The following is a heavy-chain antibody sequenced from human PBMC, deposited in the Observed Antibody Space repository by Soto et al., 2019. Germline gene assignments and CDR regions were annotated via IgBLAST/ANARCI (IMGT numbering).Heavy chain of an antibody. V-gene: IGHV3-23*01. CDR3: TKTPRSYYYYMDV. CDR2: ISGSGSDR. J-gene: IGHJ6*03. Sequence: EVQVLESGGGLVQPGGSLRLSCVASGFTFSTYAMNWVRQAPGKGLEWVSGISGSGSDRYYADSVRGRFTISRDNSNNTLNLQMHSLRAEDTAINYCTKTPRSYYYYMDVWGKGTTVTVSS. CDR1: GFTFSTYA. D-gene: IGHD3-10*01.